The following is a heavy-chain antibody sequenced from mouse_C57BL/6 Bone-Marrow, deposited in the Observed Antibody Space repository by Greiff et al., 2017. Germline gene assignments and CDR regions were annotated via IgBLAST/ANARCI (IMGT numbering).Heavy chain of an antibody. V-gene: IGHV1-69*01. D-gene: IGHD2-5*01. J-gene: IGHJ2*01. CDR1: GYTFTSYW. CDR2: IDPSDSYT. CDR3: ARERSNFPFDY. Sequence: QVQLKQPGAELVMPGASVKLSCKASGYTFTSYWMHWVKQRPGQGLEWIGEIDPSDSYTNYNQKFKGKSTLTVDKSSSTAYMQLSSLTSEDSAVYYCARERSNFPFDYWGQGTTLTVSS.